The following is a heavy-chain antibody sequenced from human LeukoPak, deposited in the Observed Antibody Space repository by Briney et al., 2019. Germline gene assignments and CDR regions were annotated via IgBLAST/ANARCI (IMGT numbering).Heavy chain of an antibody. D-gene: IGHD3-10*01. CDR3: ARGYSMVRGTLRRSGYYMDV. CDR2: ISSSGSTI. V-gene: IGHV3-11*01. Sequence: PGGSLRLSCAASGFTFSDYYMSWIRQAPGKGLEWVSYISSSGSTIYYADSVKGRFTISRDNAKNSLYLQMNSLRAEDTAVYYCARGYSMVRGTLRRSGYYMDVWGRGTTVTVSS. CDR1: GFTFSDYY. J-gene: IGHJ6*03.